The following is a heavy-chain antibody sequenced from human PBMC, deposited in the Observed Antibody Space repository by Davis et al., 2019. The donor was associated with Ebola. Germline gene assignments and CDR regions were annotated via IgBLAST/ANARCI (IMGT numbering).Heavy chain of an antibody. D-gene: IGHD6-6*01. V-gene: IGHV4-38-2*02. CDR1: GYSISSGYY. CDR3: ARAGGAARLPDY. CDR2: IYHSGST. Sequence: GSLRLSCTVSGYSISSGYYWGWIRQPPGKGLEWLGSIYHSGSTYYNPSLKSRVTISVDTSKNQFSLKLSSVTAADTAVYYCARAGGAARLPDYWGQGTLVTVSS. J-gene: IGHJ4*02.